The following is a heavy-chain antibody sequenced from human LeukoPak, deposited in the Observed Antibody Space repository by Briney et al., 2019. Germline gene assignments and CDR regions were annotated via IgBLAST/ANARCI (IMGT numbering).Heavy chain of an antibody. Sequence: SETLSLTCTVSGGSISSYYWSWIRQPPGKGLEWIGYIYYSGSTNYNPSLKSRVIISVDTSKNQFSLKLSSVTAADTAVFYCARTLQPYTSAWYFDRWGQGTLVTVSS. V-gene: IGHV4-59*01. D-gene: IGHD3-16*01. CDR3: ARTLQPYTSAWYFDR. CDR2: IYYSGST. CDR1: GGSISSYY. J-gene: IGHJ4*02.